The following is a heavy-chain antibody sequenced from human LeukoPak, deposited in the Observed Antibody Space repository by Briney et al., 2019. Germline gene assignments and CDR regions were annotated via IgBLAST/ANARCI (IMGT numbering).Heavy chain of an antibody. V-gene: IGHV3-30*03. J-gene: IGHJ4*02. CDR3: AITAGSQLGVDY. D-gene: IGHD6-6*01. Sequence: GGSLRLSCAASGFTFSSYGMHWVRQAPGKGLEWVAVISYDGSNKYYADSVKGRFTISRDNSKNTLYLQMNSLRAEDTAVYYCAITAGSQLGVDYWGQGTLVTVSS. CDR1: GFTFSSYG. CDR2: ISYDGSNK.